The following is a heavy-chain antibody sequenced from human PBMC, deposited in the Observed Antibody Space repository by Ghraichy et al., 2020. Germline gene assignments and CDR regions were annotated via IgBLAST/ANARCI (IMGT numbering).Heavy chain of an antibody. Sequence: ASVKISCNTSGYTFTSYNIHWVRQAPGHGLEWMGVVKPRSGSTTSAQKFQGRVTMTRDTSTNTVYLELSSLTAADTAIYYCARDLSSVAPRYLEHWGRGTLVTVSS. V-gene: IGHV1-46*03. CDR2: VKPRSGST. CDR3: ARDLSSVAPRYLEH. D-gene: IGHD2/OR15-2a*01. J-gene: IGHJ4*02. CDR1: GYTFTSYN.